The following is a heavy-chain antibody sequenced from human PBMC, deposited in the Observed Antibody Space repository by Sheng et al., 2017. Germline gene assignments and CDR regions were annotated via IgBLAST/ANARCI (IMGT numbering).Heavy chain of an antibody. CDR3: ARDCGTNCHWFDP. D-gene: IGHD1-1*01. CDR1: GFTFRDHT. CDR2: IRGRGITT. V-gene: IGHV3-23*01. J-gene: IGHJ5*02. Sequence: EVQLLESGGKLVQPGGPVRLSCAASGFTFRDHTMNWVRQAPGKGLEWISAIRGRGITTYYSNSVRGRFTISRDNNKNTLFLQLSSLTAEDTAVYYCARDCGTNCHWFDPWGQGTLVTVSS.